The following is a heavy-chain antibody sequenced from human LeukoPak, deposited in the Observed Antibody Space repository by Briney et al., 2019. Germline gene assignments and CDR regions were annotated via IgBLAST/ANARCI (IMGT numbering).Heavy chain of an antibody. V-gene: IGHV3-11*01. CDR1: GFTSSDYY. CDR2: ISSSGSTT. D-gene: IGHD6-19*01. J-gene: IGHJ4*02. CDR3: ARDQKVQWLGLDY. Sequence: PGGSLRLSCAASGFTSSDYYMSWIRQAPGKGLEWVSYISSSGSTTYYADSVKGRFTISRDNAKNPLYLQMNSLRAEDTAVYYCARDQKVQWLGLDYWGQGTLVSVSS.